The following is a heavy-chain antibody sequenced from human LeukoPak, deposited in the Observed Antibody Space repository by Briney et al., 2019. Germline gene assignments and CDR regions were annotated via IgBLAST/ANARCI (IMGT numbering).Heavy chain of an antibody. CDR2: IYYSGST. Sequence: PSETLSLTCTVSGGSLSNGRFYGSWIRQPPGKGLEWIGYIYYSGSTKYNPSLKSRVTMSVDTSKNQFSLKLTSVTAADTAVYYCARERGISMIVWGQGTLVTVSS. D-gene: IGHD3-22*01. J-gene: IGHJ4*02. V-gene: IGHV4-61*01. CDR3: ARERGISMIV. CDR1: GGSLSNGRFY.